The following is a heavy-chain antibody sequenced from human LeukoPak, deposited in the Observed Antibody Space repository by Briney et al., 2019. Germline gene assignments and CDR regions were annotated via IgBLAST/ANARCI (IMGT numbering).Heavy chain of an antibody. Sequence: PSETLSLTCAVYGGSFSDHYWSWIRQPPGKGLEWIGEINPRGSTNYSPSLKRRVTISVDTSKKQFSLKLSSVAAADTAVYFCARVGYRYVINDWSRTGLGAYPTKYYYHMDVWDKGTTVTVSS. CDR1: GGSFSDHY. D-gene: IGHD5-18*01. J-gene: IGHJ6*03. CDR3: ARVGYRYVINDWSRTGLGAYPTKYYYHMDV. CDR2: INPRGST. V-gene: IGHV4-34*01.